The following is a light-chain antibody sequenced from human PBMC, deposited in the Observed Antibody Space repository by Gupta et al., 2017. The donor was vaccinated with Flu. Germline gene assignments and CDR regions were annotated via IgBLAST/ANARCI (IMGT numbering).Light chain of an antibody. CDR3: QVWETTTDLVK. V-gene: IGLV3-21*02. J-gene: IGLJ3*02. Sequence: SYVLTHPPSVSVAPGQTARISCGGNKIGSRSVHWYQQKPGQAPVLVVYDDSDRPSGIPERFSGSNSGNTATLTITRVEAGDEADYSCQVWETTTDLVKFGGGTKLTVL. CDR1: KIGSRS. CDR2: DDS.